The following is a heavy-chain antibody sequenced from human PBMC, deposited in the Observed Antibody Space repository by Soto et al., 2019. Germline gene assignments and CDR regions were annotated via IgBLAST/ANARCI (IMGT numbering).Heavy chain of an antibody. D-gene: IGHD3-10*01. CDR1: GDSSSSSSYY. V-gene: IGHV4-39*01. CDR3: ARKRVLLWFGELLRAGFDM. Sequence: PSETLSLTCRVSGDSSSSSSYYWGWIRQPPGKGLECIGIINYSGNTYYSPSLKSRLTISVDTSRNQFSLKLSSVTAADTAVYYCARKRVLLWFGELLRAGFDMWGQGTLVTVSS. CDR2: INYSGNT. J-gene: IGHJ3*02.